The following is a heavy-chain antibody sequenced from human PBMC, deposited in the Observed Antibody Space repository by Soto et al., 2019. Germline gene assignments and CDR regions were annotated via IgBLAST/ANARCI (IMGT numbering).Heavy chain of an antibody. CDR2: TSYDGSNN. CDR3: ARWGTTGGFDV. D-gene: IGHD3-16*01. J-gene: IGHJ4*02. Sequence: QVQLVESGGGVVQPGTSLRLSCVGSGVTFRSYVIHWVRQAPGKGLEWVALTSYDGSNNFYGDSVKGRFTISRDNSRNTVELQMDSLRLEDTALYYCARWGTTGGFDVWGQGTLVSVSS. CDR1: GVTFRSYV. V-gene: IGHV3-33*05.